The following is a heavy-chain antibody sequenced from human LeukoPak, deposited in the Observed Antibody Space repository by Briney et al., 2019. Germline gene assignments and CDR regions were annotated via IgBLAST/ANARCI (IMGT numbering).Heavy chain of an antibody. CDR2: ISGSGGST. D-gene: IGHD4-17*01. CDR1: GFTFSSYA. V-gene: IGHV3-23*01. Sequence: GGPLRLSCAASGFTFSSYAMSWVRQAPGKGLEWVSAISGSGGSTYYADSVKGRFTISRDNAKNSLYLQMNSLRAEDTALYYCAKAPTSTVTTSDFDYWGQGTLVTVSS. CDR3: AKAPTSTVTTSDFDY. J-gene: IGHJ4*02.